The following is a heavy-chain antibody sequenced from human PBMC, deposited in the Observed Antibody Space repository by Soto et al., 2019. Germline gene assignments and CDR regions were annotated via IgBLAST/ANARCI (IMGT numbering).Heavy chain of an antibody. CDR1: GGSISSYY. V-gene: IGHV4-59*01. CDR2: IYYSGST. D-gene: IGHD2-2*01. Sequence: SETLSLTCTVSGGSISSYYWSWIRQPPGKGLEWIGYIYYSGSTNYNPSLKSRVTISVDTSKNQFSLKLSSVTAADTAVYYCGRALFFIITSCYRTPYYYSYYMDVWGKGTTVTVSS. J-gene: IGHJ6*03. CDR3: GRALFFIITSCYRTPYYYSYYMDV.